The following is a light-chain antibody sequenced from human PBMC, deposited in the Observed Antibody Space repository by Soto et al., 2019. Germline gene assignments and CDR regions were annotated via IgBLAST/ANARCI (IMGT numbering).Light chain of an antibody. CDR1: QDISNY. CDR3: QQLASYPIT. CDR2: AAS. Sequence: DIQLTHSPSFLSASVGDRVTITCRASQDISNYLAWYQKKPGKAPNLLIYAASTLQSGVPSRFSGSGSGTDFTLTLRSLQPEDFATYYCQQLASYPITFGQGTRLEIK. J-gene: IGKJ5*01. V-gene: IGKV1-9*01.